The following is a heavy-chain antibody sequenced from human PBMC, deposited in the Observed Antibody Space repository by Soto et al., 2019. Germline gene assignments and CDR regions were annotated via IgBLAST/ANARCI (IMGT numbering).Heavy chain of an antibody. V-gene: IGHV4-31*03. CDR1: GASINSAAYY. Sequence: PSETLSLTCTVSGASINSAAYYWSWIRQRPGEGLEWIGFISYSGYTFQNPSLKSRLLLSVATSKNQFSLELSFVTAADTAVYYCARGPTPSWSSYRFSYLDSWGPGSLVT. D-gene: IGHD3-16*02. CDR3: ARGPTPSWSSYRFSYLDS. J-gene: IGHJ5*01. CDR2: ISYSGYT.